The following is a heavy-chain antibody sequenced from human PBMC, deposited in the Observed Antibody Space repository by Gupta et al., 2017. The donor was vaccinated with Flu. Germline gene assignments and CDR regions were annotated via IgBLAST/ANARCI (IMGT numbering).Heavy chain of an antibody. CDR1: GATFGACH. Sequence: DVHLVESGDDLVQPGGSLRLSWEPSGATFGACHMSWVRQAPGRGLEWLAYIGSGRNTDYADSVRGRFTISRDNAKNSLYLQMNSLRDEDTAVYYCARDFDWAFQHWGQGILVTVSS. V-gene: IGHV3-48*02. J-gene: IGHJ1*01. CDR2: IGSGRNT. D-gene: IGHD3-9*01. CDR3: ARDFDWAFQH.